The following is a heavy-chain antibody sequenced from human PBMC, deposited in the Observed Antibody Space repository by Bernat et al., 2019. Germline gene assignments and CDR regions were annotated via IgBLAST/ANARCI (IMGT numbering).Heavy chain of an antibody. CDR3: ASTAVAGPYSGSYIDY. D-gene: IGHD1-26*01. V-gene: IGHV3-30*03. J-gene: IGHJ4*02. Sequence: QVQLVESGGGVVQPGRSLRLSCAASGFTFSSYGMHWVRQAPGKGLEWVAVISYDGSNKYYADSVKGRFTISRDNSKNTLYLQMNSLRAEDTAVYYCASTAVAGPYSGSYIDYWGQGTLVTVSS. CDR2: ISYDGSNK. CDR1: GFTFSSYG.